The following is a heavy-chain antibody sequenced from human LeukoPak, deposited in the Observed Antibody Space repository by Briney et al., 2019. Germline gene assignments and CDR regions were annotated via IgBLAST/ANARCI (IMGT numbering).Heavy chain of an antibody. CDR1: GYTFISYG. CDR3: ARWDYYDSSGYYYVRYYLDY. D-gene: IGHD3-22*01. CDR2: ISAYNGNT. V-gene: IGHV1-18*01. Sequence: ASVKVSCKASGYTFISYGTSWLRQAPGQGLEWMGWISAYNGNTNYAQKFQGRVTMTTDTSTSTAYMELRSLRSDDTAVYYCARWDYYDSSGYYYVRYYLDYWGQGTLVTVSS. J-gene: IGHJ4*02.